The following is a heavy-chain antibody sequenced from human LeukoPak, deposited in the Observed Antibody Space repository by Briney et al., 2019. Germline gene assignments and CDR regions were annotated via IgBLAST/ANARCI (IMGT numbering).Heavy chain of an antibody. D-gene: IGHD6-6*01. CDR1: GFSFSTYV. V-gene: IGHV3-23*01. J-gene: IGHJ4*02. CDR2: INPGSGT. CDR3: ARGSRKTGFDY. Sequence: GGSLRLSCAASGFSFSTYVMNWVRQAPGKGLEWVSTINPGSGTYYADSVKGRFSISRDNFKSTLSLQMNSLRAEDTAVYYCARGSRKTGFDYWGQGSLVIVSS.